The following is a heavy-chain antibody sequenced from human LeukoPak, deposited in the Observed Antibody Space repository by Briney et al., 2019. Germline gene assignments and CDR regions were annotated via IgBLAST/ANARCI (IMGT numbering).Heavy chain of an antibody. V-gene: IGHV4-39*07. CDR2: IYYSGST. CDR1: GGSISSSSYY. CDR3: ARPAPDDY. Sequence: PSETLSLTCTVSGGSISSSSYYWGWIRQPPGKGLEWIGSIYYSGSTYYNPSLKSRVTISVDTSKNQFSLKLSSVTAADTAVYYCARPAPDDYWGQGTLVTVSS. J-gene: IGHJ4*02.